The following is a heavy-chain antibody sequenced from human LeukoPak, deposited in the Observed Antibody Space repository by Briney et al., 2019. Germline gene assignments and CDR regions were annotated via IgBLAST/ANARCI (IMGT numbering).Heavy chain of an antibody. D-gene: IGHD2-2*03. CDR1: GFTFSSYE. CDR2: ISSSGSTI. J-gene: IGHJ4*02. V-gene: IGHV3-48*03. CDR3: ARDMDPIGFFDC. Sequence: GGSLRLSCAASGFTFSSYEMNWVRQAPGKGLEWVSYISSSGSTIYYADSVKGRFTISRDNAKSSLYLQMNSLRAEDTAVYYCARDMDPIGFFDCWGQGTLVTVSS.